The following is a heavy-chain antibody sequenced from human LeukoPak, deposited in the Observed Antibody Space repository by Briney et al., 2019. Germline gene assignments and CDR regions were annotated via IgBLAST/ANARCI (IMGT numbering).Heavy chain of an antibody. D-gene: IGHD1-26*01. CDR1: GGSISSYY. J-gene: IGHJ4*02. CDR2: IYYSGST. CDR3: ASVGATTDYFDY. Sequence: SETLSLTCTVSGGSISSYYWSWIRQPPGKGLEWIGYIYYSGSTNYNPSLKSRVTISVDTSKNQFSLKLSSVTAADTAVYYCASVGATTDYFDYWGQGTLVTVSS. V-gene: IGHV4-59*01.